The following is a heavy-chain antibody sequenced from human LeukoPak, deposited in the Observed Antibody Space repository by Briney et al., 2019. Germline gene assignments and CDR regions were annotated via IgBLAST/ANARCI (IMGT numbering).Heavy chain of an antibody. D-gene: IGHD5-24*01. J-gene: IGHJ4*02. V-gene: IGHV4-39*07. CDR1: GGSIGSSSYY. CDR3: ARGRRDGSLDY. CDR2: IYYSGST. Sequence: SETLSLTCTVSGGSIGSSSYYWGWIRQPPGKGLNWIGSIYYSGSTYYNPSLKSRVTISVDTSKNQFSLKLSSVTAADTAVYYCARGRRDGSLDYWGQGTLVTVSS.